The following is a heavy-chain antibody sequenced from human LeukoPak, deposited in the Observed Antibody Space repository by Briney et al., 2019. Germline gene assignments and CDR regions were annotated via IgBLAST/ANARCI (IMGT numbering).Heavy chain of an antibody. CDR1: GFTFSSYS. CDR3: AKDLRDPYDSSGHITAFDY. J-gene: IGHJ4*02. CDR2: ISSSSSYI. V-gene: IGHV3-21*04. Sequence: PGGSLRLSCAASGFTFSSYSMKWVRQGPGKGLEWVSSISSSSSYIYYADSVKGRFTISRDNAKNSLYLQMNSLRAEDTALYYCAKDLRDPYDSSGHITAFDYWGQGTLVTVSS. D-gene: IGHD3-22*01.